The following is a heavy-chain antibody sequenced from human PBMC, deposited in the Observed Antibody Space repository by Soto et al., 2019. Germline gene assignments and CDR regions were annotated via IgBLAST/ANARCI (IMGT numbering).Heavy chain of an antibody. CDR3: ARGPIVVVPAATLGGELQH. CDR2: ISSSSSYI. V-gene: IGHV3-21*01. J-gene: IGHJ1*01. D-gene: IGHD2-2*01. CDR1: GFTFSSYS. Sequence: EVQLVESGGGLVKPGGSLRLSCAASGFTFSSYSMNWVRQAPGKGLEWASSISSSSSYIYYADSVKGRFTISRDNAKNSLYLQMNSLRAEDTAVYYCARGPIVVVPAATLGGELQHCGQGTLVTVSS.